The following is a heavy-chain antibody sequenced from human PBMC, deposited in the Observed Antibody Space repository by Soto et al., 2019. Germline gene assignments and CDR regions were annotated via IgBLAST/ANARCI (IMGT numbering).Heavy chain of an antibody. J-gene: IGHJ4*02. CDR3: AKGSF. Sequence: QLLESGGDLVQPGGSLRLSCTASGFTFSTTAMSWVRQAPGKGLEWVSTINSSGAKTNYADSVRGRFTIYRDNSKNTLYLQMNTLRAENKAVYYCAKGSFWGQGTLVTVSS. CDR2: INSSGAKT. CDR1: GFTFSTTA. V-gene: IGHV3-23*01.